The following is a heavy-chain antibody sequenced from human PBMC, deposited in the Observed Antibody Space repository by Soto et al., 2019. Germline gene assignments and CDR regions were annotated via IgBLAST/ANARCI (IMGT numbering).Heavy chain of an antibody. Sequence: ASVKVSCKASGYTFNRHGITWVRQAPGQGLEWMGWISGYNGDINYEQKFQGRVTLSSDTLTSTVYLELKSLRFDDTAVYYCARVRIVGAREIDFWGQGTLVTVAS. CDR2: ISGYNGDI. D-gene: IGHD1-26*01. CDR1: GYTFNRHG. CDR3: ARVRIVGAREIDF. J-gene: IGHJ4*02. V-gene: IGHV1-18*04.